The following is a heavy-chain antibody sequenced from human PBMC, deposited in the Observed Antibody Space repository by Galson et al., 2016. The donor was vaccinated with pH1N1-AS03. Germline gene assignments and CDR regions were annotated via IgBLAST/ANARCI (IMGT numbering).Heavy chain of an antibody. D-gene: IGHD3-16*02. Sequence: SVKVSCKASGYTLTRYDMHWVRQAPGQGLEWMGIIDPSGGPTTYAPKFQGRITITTDTSTSTVYMELVSLRSEDTAVYYCASRYYFDFWDQGTLFTVSS. CDR1: GYTLTRYD. V-gene: IGHV1-46*01. CDR3: ASRYYFDF. CDR2: IDPSGGPT. J-gene: IGHJ4*02.